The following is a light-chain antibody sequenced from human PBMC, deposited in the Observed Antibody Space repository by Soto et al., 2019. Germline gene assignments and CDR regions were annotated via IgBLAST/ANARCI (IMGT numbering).Light chain of an antibody. J-gene: IGKJ5*01. CDR3: QQSYSTLIT. V-gene: IGKV1-39*01. Sequence: DIQMTQSPSSLSASVGDRVTITCRASQSISRRLNWYQQKPGKAPNLLIYDAYTLQSGVPSRFSGSGSGTDFTLTISNLQPEDFATYYCQQSYSTLITFGQGTRLEIK. CDR1: QSISRR. CDR2: DAY.